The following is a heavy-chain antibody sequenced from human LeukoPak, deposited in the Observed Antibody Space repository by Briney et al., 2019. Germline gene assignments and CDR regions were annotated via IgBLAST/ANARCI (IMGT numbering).Heavy chain of an antibody. J-gene: IGHJ4*02. V-gene: IGHV3-33*05. Sequence: PGGSLRLSCAASGFTFSTYGMHWVRQAPGKGLEWVAFILYDGSNKYYADSVKGRFTISRDNSKSTLYLQMNSLRAEDTAVYFCARGRATKNSDYWGQGTLVTVSS. D-gene: IGHD1-26*01. CDR2: ILYDGSNK. CDR3: ARGRATKNSDY. CDR1: GFTFSTYG.